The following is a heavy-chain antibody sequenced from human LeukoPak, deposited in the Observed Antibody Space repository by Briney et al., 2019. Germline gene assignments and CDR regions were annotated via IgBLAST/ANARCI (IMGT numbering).Heavy chain of an antibody. V-gene: IGHV4-34*01. CDR2: INHSGSI. Sequence: EPSETLSPTCGVYGGSFNAYYWSWIRQPPGKGLEWIGEINHSGSINYNPSLKSRVTISVDTSKSQFSLKLSSVTAADTAVYFCARILSSAWGELGYWGQGTLVTVSS. CDR3: ARILSSAWGELGY. CDR1: GGSFNAYY. J-gene: IGHJ4*02. D-gene: IGHD6-19*01.